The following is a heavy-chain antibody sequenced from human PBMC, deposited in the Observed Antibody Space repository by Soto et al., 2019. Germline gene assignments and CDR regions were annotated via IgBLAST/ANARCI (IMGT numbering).Heavy chain of an antibody. CDR1: GGPISSYY. CDR3: ARPHGGSSGWDNWSDP. J-gene: IGHJ5*02. D-gene: IGHD6-25*01. Sequence: QVQLQESGPGLVKPSETLSLTCTVSGGPISSYYWSWIRQPPGKGLEWIGYIYYSGSTNYNPALKSRVTISVDTSKNQFSLKLSSVTAADTAVYYCARPHGGSSGWDNWSDPWGQGTLVTVSS. V-gene: IGHV4-59*01. CDR2: IYYSGST.